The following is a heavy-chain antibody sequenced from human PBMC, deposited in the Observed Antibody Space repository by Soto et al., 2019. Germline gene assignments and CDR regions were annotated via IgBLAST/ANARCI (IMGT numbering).Heavy chain of an antibody. D-gene: IGHD3-10*01. V-gene: IGHV3-74*01. CDR3: ARGWFGPDV. CDR2: IDNAGTDS. CDR1: GFTLSGRS. Sequence: EVQLVESGGGLVQPGGSLRLSCAASGFTLSGRSMHWVHQAPGKGLVWVSGIDNAGTDSTYADSVTGRFTSSRDNAKNMLYLPMNSLRVEDTAVYYCARGWFGPDVWGKGTTVTVSS. J-gene: IGHJ6*04.